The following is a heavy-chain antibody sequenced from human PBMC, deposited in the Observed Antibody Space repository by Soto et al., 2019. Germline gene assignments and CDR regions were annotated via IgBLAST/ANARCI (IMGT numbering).Heavy chain of an antibody. CDR2: IIPIFGTA. Sequence: SVKVSCKASGGTFSSYAISWVRQAPGQGLEWMGGIIPIFGTANYAQKFQGRVTITADESTSTAYMELSSLRSEDTAVYYCARVNGYSYGHANYYFDYWGQGTLVTVSS. CDR3: ARVNGYSYGHANYYFDY. CDR1: GGTFSSYA. D-gene: IGHD5-18*01. J-gene: IGHJ4*02. V-gene: IGHV1-69*13.